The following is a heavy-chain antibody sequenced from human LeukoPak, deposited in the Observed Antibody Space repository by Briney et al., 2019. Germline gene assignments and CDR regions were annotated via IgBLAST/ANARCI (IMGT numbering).Heavy chain of an antibody. CDR3: ARVRLSWNDPPHFDY. J-gene: IGHJ4*02. D-gene: IGHD1-1*01. Sequence: GGSLRLSYVASGFTFSSYAMTWVRQAPGKGLEWVSGISGTGGSTDYADSVKGRFTISRDNAKNTLYLQMNSLRAEDTAVYYCARVRLSWNDPPHFDYWGRGTLVIVSS. CDR1: GFTFSSYA. CDR2: ISGTGGST. V-gene: IGHV3-23*01.